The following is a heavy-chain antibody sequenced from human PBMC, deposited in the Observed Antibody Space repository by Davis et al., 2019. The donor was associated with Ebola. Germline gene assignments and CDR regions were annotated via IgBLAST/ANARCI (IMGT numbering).Heavy chain of an antibody. CDR3: ARGGNWGFDY. D-gene: IGHD4-23*01. J-gene: IGHJ4*02. V-gene: IGHV5-51*01. CDR1: GYSFTSYW. CDR2: IYPGDSET. Sequence: GGSLRLSCKGSGYSFTSYWIAWVRQMPGKGLECMGIIYPGDSETRYSPSFQGQVTISADKSITTAYLQWSSLKASDTAMYYCARGGNWGFDYWGQGTLVTVSS.